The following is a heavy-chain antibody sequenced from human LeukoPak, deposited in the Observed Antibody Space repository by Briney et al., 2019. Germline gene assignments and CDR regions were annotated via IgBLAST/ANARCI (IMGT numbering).Heavy chain of an antibody. J-gene: IGHJ3*02. CDR2: INPNSGDT. CDR3: ARGDSTGWYLI. D-gene: IGHD6-19*01. CDR1: GYTLTGYY. V-gene: IGHV1-2*02. Sequence: ASVKVSCKASGYTLTGYYMHWVRQAPGQGLEWMGCINPNSGDTKYAQKFQGRVTLTRDTSMNTAYMDLSRLRSDDTAIYYCARGDSTGWYLIWGQGTMVIVSS.